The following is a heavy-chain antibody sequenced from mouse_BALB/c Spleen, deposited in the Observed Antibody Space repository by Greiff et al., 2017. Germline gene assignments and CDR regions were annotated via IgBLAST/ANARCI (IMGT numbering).Heavy chain of an antibody. J-gene: IGHJ4*01. Sequence: EVKVVESGGGLVKPGGSLKLSCAASGFTFSSYAMSWVRQTPEKRLEWVASISSGGSTYYPDSVKGRFTISRDNARNILYLQMSSLRSEDTAMYYCARGLYRYDVRAMDYWGQGTSVTVSS. V-gene: IGHV5-6-5*01. CDR2: ISSGGST. D-gene: IGHD2-14*01. CDR1: GFTFSSYA. CDR3: ARGLYRYDVRAMDY.